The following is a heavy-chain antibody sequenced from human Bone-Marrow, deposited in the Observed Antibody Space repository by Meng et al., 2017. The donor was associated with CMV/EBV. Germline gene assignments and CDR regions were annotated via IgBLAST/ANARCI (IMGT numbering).Heavy chain of an antibody. Sequence: QVQLVESGAEVKKPGSSVKVSCKPSRGTFSSYAISWVRQATGQGLEWMGGIIPIFGTANYAQKFQGRVTITADESTSTAYMELSSLRSEDTAVYYCARALGDIGLDYWGQGTLVTVSS. V-gene: IGHV1-69*12. J-gene: IGHJ4*02. CDR2: IIPIFGTA. D-gene: IGHD5-12*01. CDR3: ARALGDIGLDY. CDR1: RGTFSSYA.